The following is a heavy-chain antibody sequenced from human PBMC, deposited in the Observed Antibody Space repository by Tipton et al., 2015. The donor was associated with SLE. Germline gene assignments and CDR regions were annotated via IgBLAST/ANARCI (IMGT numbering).Heavy chain of an antibody. V-gene: IGHV4-39*01. CDR3: ARRSSSLDY. D-gene: IGHD2-2*01. Sequence: LRLSCNVSGGSISSSVYSWNWIRQPPGKGLEWIGPIYYSGNTYYNSSLKRRVTISLDTSKNQFSLKRSPVTAADTAVFYCARRSSSLDYWGQGIRVTVSS. CDR2: IYYSGNT. J-gene: IGHJ4*02. CDR1: GGSISSSVYS.